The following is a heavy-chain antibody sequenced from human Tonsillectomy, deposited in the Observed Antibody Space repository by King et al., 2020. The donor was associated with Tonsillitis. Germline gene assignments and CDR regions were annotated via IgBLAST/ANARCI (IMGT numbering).Heavy chain of an antibody. J-gene: IGHJ4*02. CDR3: ASGKFYTSGLYYASLEY. Sequence: QLVQSGAEVKKPGASVRVSCKTSGYTFTDYFIHWVRQAPGQGLEWMGWINPNSGGTNDAQKFQIRVTLTRDTSISTAYMELSRLTVDDTAGYYCASGKFYTSGLYYASLEYWGQGTLVTVSS. CDR1: GYTFTDYF. CDR2: INPNSGGT. D-gene: IGHD3-22*01. V-gene: IGHV1-2*02.